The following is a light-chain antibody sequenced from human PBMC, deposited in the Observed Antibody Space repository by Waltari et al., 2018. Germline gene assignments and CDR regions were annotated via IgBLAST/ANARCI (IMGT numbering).Light chain of an antibody. CDR2: SAS. Sequence: DIQLTQSPAFLAASVGDRVTITCRASQDIIIYLAWYQQKPGNPPKVLISSASTLQSGVPERFSGSGSGTTFTLTISGLQAEDFASYYCQQLNSYPLTFGGGTKVEIK. V-gene: IGKV1-9*01. CDR1: QDIIIY. CDR3: QQLNSYPLT. J-gene: IGKJ4*01.